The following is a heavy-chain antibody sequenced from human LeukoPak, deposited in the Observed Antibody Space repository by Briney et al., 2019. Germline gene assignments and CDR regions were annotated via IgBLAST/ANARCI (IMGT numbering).Heavy chain of an antibody. Sequence: GGSLRLSCAASGFTFSSYAMSWVRQAPGKGLEWVSAISGSGGSTYYADSVKGRSTISRDNSKNTLYLQMNSLRAEDTAVYYCAKDGDFWSGYYSECFDYWGQGTLVIVSS. CDR2: ISGSGGST. CDR1: GFTFSSYA. CDR3: AKDGDFWSGYYSECFDY. V-gene: IGHV3-23*01. D-gene: IGHD3-3*01. J-gene: IGHJ4*02.